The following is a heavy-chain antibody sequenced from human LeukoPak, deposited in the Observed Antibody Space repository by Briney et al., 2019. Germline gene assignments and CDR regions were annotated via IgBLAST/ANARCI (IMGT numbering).Heavy chain of an antibody. CDR1: GDSISSYY. Sequence: KPSETLSLTCTVSGDSISSYYWSWIRQPPGKGLEWIGYIYHSGSTNYNPSLKSRVTISADTSKDQFSLKLASVTAADTAVYYCATGYSSTWYYFDYWGQGTLATVSS. CDR3: ATGYSSTWYYFDY. J-gene: IGHJ4*02. D-gene: IGHD6-13*01. CDR2: IYHSGST. V-gene: IGHV4-59*01.